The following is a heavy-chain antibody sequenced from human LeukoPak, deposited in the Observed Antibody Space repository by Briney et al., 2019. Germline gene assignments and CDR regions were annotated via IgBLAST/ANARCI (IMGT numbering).Heavy chain of an antibody. CDR3: AKGLQWELPFDC. J-gene: IGHJ4*02. V-gene: IGHV3-23*01. CDR2: ITGSGDKT. D-gene: IGHD1-7*01. Sequence: GGSLRLSCAASGFTFSSYAMSWVRQAPGQGLEWVSAITGSGDKTYYAVSVEGRFTISRDNPSNTLYLQMNSLRAEDTAVYYCAKGLQWELPFDCWGQGTLVTVSS. CDR1: GFTFSSYA.